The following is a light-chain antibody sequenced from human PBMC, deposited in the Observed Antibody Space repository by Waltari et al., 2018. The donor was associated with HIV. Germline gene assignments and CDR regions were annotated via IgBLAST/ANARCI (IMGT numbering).Light chain of an antibody. CDR1: SSNIGSRS. CDR3: SAWDVSLNGVV. CDR2: TNE. J-gene: IGLJ3*02. V-gene: IGLV1-44*01. Sequence: QSVMTQPPSASGNPGQRVTIACSGTSSNIGSRSVTWYQHFPGTAPQLLIFTNEQRPSGVPDRFSASKSGTSASLSISGLHSGDEGVYYCSAWDVSLNGVVFGGGTKLTVL.